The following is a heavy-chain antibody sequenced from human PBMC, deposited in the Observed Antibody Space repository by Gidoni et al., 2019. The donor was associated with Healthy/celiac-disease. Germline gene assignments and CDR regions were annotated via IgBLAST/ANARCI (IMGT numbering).Heavy chain of an antibody. CDR2: ISGSGGST. D-gene: IGHD6-6*01. CDR1: GFTFSRYA. Sequence: EVQLLESGGGLVQPGGSLRLSCAASGFTFSRYAMSWVRQAPGKGLEWVSAISGSGGSTYYADSVKGRFTISRDNSKNTLYLQMNSLRAEDTAVYYCAKVDSSSWYYYYGMDVWGQGTTVTVSS. J-gene: IGHJ6*02. V-gene: IGHV3-23*01. CDR3: AKVDSSSWYYYYGMDV.